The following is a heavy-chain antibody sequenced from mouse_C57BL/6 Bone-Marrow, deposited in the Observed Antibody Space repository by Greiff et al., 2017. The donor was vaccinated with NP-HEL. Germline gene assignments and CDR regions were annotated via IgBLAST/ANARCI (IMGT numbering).Heavy chain of an antibody. CDR1: GYTFTSYW. D-gene: IGHD1-1*01. V-gene: IGHV1-59*01. J-gene: IGHJ4*01. CDR3: ASLYYGSSPYAMDY. Sequence: QVQLQQPGAELVRPGTSVKLSCKASGYTFTSYWMHWVKQRPGQGLEWIGVIDPSDSYTNYNQQFKGKATLTVDTSSSTAYMQLSSLTSEDSAVYYCASLYYGSSPYAMDYWGQGTSVTVSS. CDR2: IDPSDSYT.